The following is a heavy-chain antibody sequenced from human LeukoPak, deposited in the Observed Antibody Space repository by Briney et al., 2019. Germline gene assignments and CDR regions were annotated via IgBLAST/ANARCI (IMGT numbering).Heavy chain of an antibody. D-gene: IGHD3-22*01. CDR1: GYTFTGYY. CDR2: INPNSGGT. Sequence: ASVKVSCKASGYTFTGYYMHWVRQAPGQGLEWMGWINPNSGGTNYAQKFQGRVTMTRDTSISTAYMELSRLRSDDTAVYYCARHDYHDSSGYSLVDYWGQGTLVTVSS. CDR3: ARHDYHDSSGYSLVDY. J-gene: IGHJ4*02. V-gene: IGHV1-2*02.